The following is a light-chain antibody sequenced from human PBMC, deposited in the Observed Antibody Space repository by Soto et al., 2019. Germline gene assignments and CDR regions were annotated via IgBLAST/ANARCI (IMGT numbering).Light chain of an antibody. CDR1: TGTVTSGHF. J-gene: IGLJ2*01. CDR3: LLTYSDAVV. V-gene: IGLV7-46*01. CDR2: DVT. Sequence: QAVVTQEPSLTVSPGGTVTLTCGSSTGTVTSGHFPYWFQRKPGQAPRALIYDVTKKHSWTPARFSGSLLGDKAALTLSGVQPEDEAEYYCLLTYSDAVVFGGGTKLTVL.